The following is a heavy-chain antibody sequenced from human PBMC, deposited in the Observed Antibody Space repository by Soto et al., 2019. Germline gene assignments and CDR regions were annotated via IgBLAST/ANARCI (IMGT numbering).Heavy chain of an antibody. V-gene: IGHV1-69*01. CDR3: ARSQGSSTSLEIYYYYDYGMDV. D-gene: IGHD2-2*01. CDR2: IIPIPGTA. J-gene: IGHJ6*02. Sequence: QVQLVQSGAEVKKPGSSVKVSCKASGGTFGSYAISWVRQAPGQGLEWMGGIIPIPGTANYAQKFQGRVTIAADESTSTAYMARSSLRSEDTAVYYCARSQGSSTSLEIYYYYDYGMDVWGQGTTVTVSS. CDR1: GGTFGSYA.